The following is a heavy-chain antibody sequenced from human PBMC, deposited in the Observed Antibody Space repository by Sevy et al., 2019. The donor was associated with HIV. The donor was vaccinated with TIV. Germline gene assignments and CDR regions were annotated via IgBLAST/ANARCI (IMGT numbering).Heavy chain of an antibody. CDR3: ARDGGFSIKWYPLY. V-gene: IGHV3-30-3*01. J-gene: IGHJ4*01. D-gene: IGHD3-3*02. Sequence: GGSLRLSCAASGFAFSSHAMHWVRQAPGKGPEWVATISYEGSETFYPASVEGRFTISRDNSKNMLSLQINSLRPEDTAVYYCARDGGFSIKWYPLYWGHGTLVTVSS. CDR2: ISYEGSET. CDR1: GFAFSSHA.